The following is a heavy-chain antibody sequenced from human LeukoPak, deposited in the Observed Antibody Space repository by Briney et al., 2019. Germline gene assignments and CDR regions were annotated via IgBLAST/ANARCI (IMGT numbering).Heavy chain of an antibody. Sequence: ASVKVSCKASGYTFTGYYMHWVRQAPGQGLEWMGWINPNSGGTNYAQKFQGRVTMTRDTSISTAYMELSRLRSDDTAVYYCGRFYYDILTGYYYFDYWGQGTLVTVSS. CDR1: GYTFTGYY. CDR3: GRFYYDILTGYYYFDY. D-gene: IGHD3-9*01. J-gene: IGHJ4*02. CDR2: INPNSGGT. V-gene: IGHV1-2*02.